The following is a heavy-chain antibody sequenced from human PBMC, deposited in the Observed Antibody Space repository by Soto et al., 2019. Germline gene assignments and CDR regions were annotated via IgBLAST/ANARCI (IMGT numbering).Heavy chain of an antibody. V-gene: IGHV1-18*04. CDR1: GYTFTSYG. Sequence: EASVKVSCKASGYTFTSYGISWVRQAPGQGLEWMGWISAYNGNTNYAQKLQGRVTMTTDTSTSTAYMELRSLRSDDTAVYYCARWNDILTGYYTFDYWSQGTLVTVSS. D-gene: IGHD3-9*01. CDR2: ISAYNGNT. CDR3: ARWNDILTGYYTFDY. J-gene: IGHJ4*02.